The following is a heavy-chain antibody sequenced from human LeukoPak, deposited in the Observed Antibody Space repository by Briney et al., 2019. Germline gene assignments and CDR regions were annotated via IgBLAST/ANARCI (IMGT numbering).Heavy chain of an antibody. Sequence: GGSLRLSCAASGFTFSSYAMSWVRQAPGKGLEWVSAIGGSGGSTYYADSVKGRFTISRDNSKNTLYLQMNSLRAEDTAVYYCAKDLGYDILTGYYTGYGMDVWGQGTTVTVSS. D-gene: IGHD3-9*01. CDR1: GFTFSSYA. J-gene: IGHJ6*02. CDR3: AKDLGYDILTGYYTGYGMDV. V-gene: IGHV3-23*01. CDR2: IGGSGGST.